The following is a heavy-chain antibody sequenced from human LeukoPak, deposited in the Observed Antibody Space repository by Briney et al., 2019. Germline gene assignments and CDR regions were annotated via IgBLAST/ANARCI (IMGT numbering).Heavy chain of an antibody. CDR3: TTWSSQFDY. CDR2: IKSKTDGGTT. D-gene: IGHD6-6*01. Sequence: GGSRRLSCAASGFTFSNAWMTWVRQAPGKWLECIGFIKSKTDGGTTDSATPVKGRFTVSRDDSKNTLYLQMNSLKTEDTAVYCCTTWSSQFDYWGQGTLVTVSS. J-gene: IGHJ4*02. CDR1: GFTFSNAW. V-gene: IGHV3-15*01.